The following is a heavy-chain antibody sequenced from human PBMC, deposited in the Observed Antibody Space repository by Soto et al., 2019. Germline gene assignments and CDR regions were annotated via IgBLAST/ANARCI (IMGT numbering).Heavy chain of an antibody. V-gene: IGHV1-18*01. CDR3: ARGTAMVIGYNWFDP. D-gene: IGHD5-18*01. CDR2: ISAYNGNT. CDR1: GYTFTSYG. Sequence: ASVKVSCKASGYTFTSYGISWVRQAPGQGLEWMGWISAYNGNTNYAQKLQGRVTMTTDTSTSTAYMELRSLRSDDTAVYYCARGTAMVIGYNWFDPWGQGTLVTVSS. J-gene: IGHJ5*02.